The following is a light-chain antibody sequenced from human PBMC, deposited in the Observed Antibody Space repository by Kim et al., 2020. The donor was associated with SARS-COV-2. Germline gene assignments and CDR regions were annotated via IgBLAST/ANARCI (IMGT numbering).Light chain of an antibody. CDR1: QSIRHY. J-gene: IGKJ1*01. CDR2: AAS. V-gene: IGKV1-39*01. CDR3: HQSYRSPRT. Sequence: ASVGDRVTITCRSSQSIRHYLNWYQQKPGQAPKLLIYAASNLQSGVPSRFSGSGSGTDFTLTISSLQPEDFATYYCHQSYRSPRTFGQGTKVDIK.